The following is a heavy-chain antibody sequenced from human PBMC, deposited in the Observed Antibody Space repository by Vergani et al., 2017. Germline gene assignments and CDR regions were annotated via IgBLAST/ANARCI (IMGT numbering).Heavy chain of an antibody. Sequence: QVQLVQSGAAVKKPGASVKVSCKASGYTFTSYYMHWVRQAPGQGLEWMGIINPSGGSTSYEQKFQGRVTMTRDTSTSTVYMELSSLRSEDTAVYYCARDKTERYCSSTSCQKDAFDIWGQGTMVTVSS. CDR1: GYTFTSYY. CDR3: ARDKTERYCSSTSCQKDAFDI. V-gene: IGHV1-46*03. J-gene: IGHJ3*02. CDR2: INPSGGST. D-gene: IGHD2-2*01.